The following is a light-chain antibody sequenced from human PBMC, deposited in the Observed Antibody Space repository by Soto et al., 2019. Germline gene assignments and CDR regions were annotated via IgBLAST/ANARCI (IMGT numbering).Light chain of an antibody. CDR1: NIGTKN. CDR2: RDS. Sequence: SYELTQPLSVSVALGQTATITCGGDNIGTKNVHWYQQKPGQAPVLVIYRDSNRPSGIPERFSGSNSGNTATLTISRAQAGDEADYYCQVWDSSTLFGGGTKLTVL. J-gene: IGLJ2*01. CDR3: QVWDSSTL. V-gene: IGLV3-9*01.